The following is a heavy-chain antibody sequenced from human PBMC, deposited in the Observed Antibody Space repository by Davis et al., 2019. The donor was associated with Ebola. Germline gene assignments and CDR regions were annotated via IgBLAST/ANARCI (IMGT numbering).Heavy chain of an antibody. CDR2: INAGNGNT. CDR1: GYTFTSYA. J-gene: IGHJ4*02. Sequence: AASAKVSCKASGYTFTSYAMHWVRHAPGQRLEWMGWINAGNGNTKYSQKFQGRVTITRDTSTSTAYMELSSLRSEDTSVYYCARDRGGDYSFGYWGQGTLVTVSS. CDR3: ARDRGGDYSFGY. D-gene: IGHD3-10*01. V-gene: IGHV1-3*01.